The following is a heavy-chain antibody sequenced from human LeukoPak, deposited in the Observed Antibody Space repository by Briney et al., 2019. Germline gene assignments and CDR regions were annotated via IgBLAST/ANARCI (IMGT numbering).Heavy chain of an antibody. D-gene: IGHD3-22*01. CDR3: ARDEDNSGRYYYYMDV. CDR1: GGSISSGGYY. Sequence: PSETLSLTCTVSGGSISSGGYYWSWIRQHPGKGLEWIGYIYHSGSTNYNPSLKGRATISVDTSKNQFSLKLSYVTAADTAVYYCARDEDNSGRYYYYMDVWGKGTTVTVSS. CDR2: IYHSGST. V-gene: IGHV4-61*08. J-gene: IGHJ6*03.